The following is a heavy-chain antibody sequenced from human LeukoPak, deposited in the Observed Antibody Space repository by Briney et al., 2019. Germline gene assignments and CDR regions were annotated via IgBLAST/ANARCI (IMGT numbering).Heavy chain of an antibody. V-gene: IGHV3-43D*04. D-gene: IGHD5-18*01. CDR2: ISWDGGRI. CDR3: AKDISDSAHPNYYFDY. CDR1: GFTFDDYA. Sequence: GGSLRLSCAASGFTFDDYAMHWVRQAPGKGLEWVSLISWDGGRIYYADSVKGRFTISRDNSKDSLYLQMNSLRGGDTALYYCAKDISDSAHPNYYFDYWGQGTLVTVSS. J-gene: IGHJ4*02.